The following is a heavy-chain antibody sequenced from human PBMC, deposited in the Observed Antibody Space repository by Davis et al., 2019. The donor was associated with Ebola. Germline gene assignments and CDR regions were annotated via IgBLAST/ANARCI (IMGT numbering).Heavy chain of an antibody. D-gene: IGHD6-6*01. CDR1: GGSISTYY. V-gene: IGHV4-59*01. CDR2: IYNSGRT. J-gene: IGHJ5*02. CDR3: ARGLLVGWFDP. Sequence: MPSETLSLTCTVSGGSISTYYWSWIQQPPGKGLEWIGYIYNSGRTDYNPSLKSRVTISVDTSKNQFSLKMSSVTAADTAVYYCARGLLVGWFDPWGQGTLVTVSS.